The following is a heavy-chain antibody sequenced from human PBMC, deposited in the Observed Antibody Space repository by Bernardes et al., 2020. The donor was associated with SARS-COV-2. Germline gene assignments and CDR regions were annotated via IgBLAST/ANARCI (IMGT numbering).Heavy chain of an antibody. CDR3: ARTRRCSGTSCYSREPLEE. CDR2: IYYSGST. J-gene: IGHJ4*02. CDR1: GDSIRSPNFY. D-gene: IGHD2-2*01. Sequence: SETLSLTCNVSGDSIRSPNFYWGWIRQPPGTGLEWIASIYYSGSTYYSSSLQSRVTISVDTAKNHFSLTVTSVTAADTAVYFCARTRRCSGTSCYSREPLEEWGPGTQVTVSS. V-gene: IGHV4-39*02.